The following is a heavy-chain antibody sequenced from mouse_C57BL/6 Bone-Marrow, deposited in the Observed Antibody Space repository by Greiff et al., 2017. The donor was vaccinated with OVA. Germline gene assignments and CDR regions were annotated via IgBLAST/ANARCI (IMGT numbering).Heavy chain of an antibody. Sequence: QVQLQQPGAELVKPGASVKLSCKASGYTFTSYWMHWVKQRPGQGLEWIGMIHPNSGSTNYNEKFKSKATLTVDKSSSTAYMQLSSLTSEDSAVYYCARLSIDGYGGSAMDYWGQGTSVTASS. CDR1: GYTFTSYW. V-gene: IGHV1-64*01. CDR2: IHPNSGST. J-gene: IGHJ4*01. D-gene: IGHD2-3*01. CDR3: ARLSIDGYGGSAMDY.